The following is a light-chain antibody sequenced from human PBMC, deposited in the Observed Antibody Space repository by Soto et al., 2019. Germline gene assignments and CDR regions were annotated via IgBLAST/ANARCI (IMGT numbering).Light chain of an antibody. CDR2: EGS. V-gene: IGLV2-23*01. J-gene: IGLJ1*01. CDR3: CSYAGTSTLV. CDR1: SSNVGSYNF. Sequence: QSALTQPASVSGSPGQSITISCTGTSSNVGSYNFVSWYQQHPGKAPKLMIYEGSKRPSGVSNRFSGSKSGNTASLTISGLQAEDEADYYCCSYAGTSTLVFGTGTKLTVL.